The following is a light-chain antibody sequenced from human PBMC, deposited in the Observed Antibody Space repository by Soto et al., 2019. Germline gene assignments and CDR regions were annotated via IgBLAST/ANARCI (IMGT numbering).Light chain of an antibody. J-gene: IGLJ1*01. CDR3: LSNTETXTLV. CDR1: NTDVCQDKS. CDR2: EVT. Sequence: QSALTQPASVSGSRGQSITISCVGRNTDVCQDKSVSWYQQGPGKAPKLLIFEVTNRPSGVSSRFSGSRSGNTASLTISGLQPDDEGDYFSLSNTETXTLVFG. V-gene: IGLV2-14*01.